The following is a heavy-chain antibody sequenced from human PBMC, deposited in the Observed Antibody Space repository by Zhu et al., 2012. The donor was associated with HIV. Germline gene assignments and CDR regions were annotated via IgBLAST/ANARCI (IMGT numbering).Heavy chain of an antibody. CDR3: ARGRGRSSTSWSTNWFDP. J-gene: IGHJ5*02. V-gene: IGHV4-61*01. Sequence: QVQLQESGPGLVKPSETLSLTCTVSGGSVSSGSYYWSWIRQPPGKGLEWIGYIYYSGSTNYNPSLKSRVTISVDTSKNQFSLKLSSVTAADTAVYYCARGRGRSSTSWSTNWFDPWGQGTLVTVSS. D-gene: IGHD2-2*01. CDR1: GGSVSSGSYY. CDR2: IYYSGST.